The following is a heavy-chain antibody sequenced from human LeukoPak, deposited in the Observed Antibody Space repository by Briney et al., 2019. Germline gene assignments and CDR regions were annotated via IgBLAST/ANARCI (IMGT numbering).Heavy chain of an antibody. J-gene: IGHJ4*02. D-gene: IGHD6-19*01. CDR2: ISPDGSST. Sequence: GGSLRLSCAASGFSFSNHWMHWVRQAPGKGLVWVSRISPDGSSTTYADSVKGRFTIFRDNAKNTLYLQMNNLSAEDTSVYYCVRVSSDWEYFDQWGQGALVTVSS. CDR1: GFSFSNHW. CDR3: VRVSSDWEYFDQ. V-gene: IGHV3-74*01.